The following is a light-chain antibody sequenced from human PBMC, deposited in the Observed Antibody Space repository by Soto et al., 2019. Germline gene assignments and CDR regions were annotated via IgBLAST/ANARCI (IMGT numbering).Light chain of an antibody. J-gene: IGLJ1*01. CDR1: ASTIGRNY. V-gene: IGLV1-47*01. Sequence: QSVLTQSPSAYGTPGQRVTISCSGSASTIGRNYVYWYQQLPGTAPKLLIYRNSQRPSGVPDRFSGSKSGTPASLAISGLRSEDEADYYCAAWDDNLSGLYVFGAGTKVTVL. CDR3: AAWDDNLSGLYV. CDR2: RNS.